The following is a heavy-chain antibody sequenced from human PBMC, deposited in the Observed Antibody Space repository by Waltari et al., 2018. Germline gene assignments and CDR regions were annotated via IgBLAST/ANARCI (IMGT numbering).Heavy chain of an antibody. J-gene: IGHJ4*02. CDR1: GFTVSSKY. CDR2: IYSGGST. D-gene: IGHD4-17*01. V-gene: IGHV3-53*01. Sequence: EVQLVESGGGLIQPGGSLRTPCAASGFTVSSKYMSWVRQAPGKGLEWVSVIYSGGSTYYADSVKGRFTISRDNSKNTLYLQMNSLRAEDTAVYYCARAYDYGGYFDYWGQGTLVTVSS. CDR3: ARAYDYGGYFDY.